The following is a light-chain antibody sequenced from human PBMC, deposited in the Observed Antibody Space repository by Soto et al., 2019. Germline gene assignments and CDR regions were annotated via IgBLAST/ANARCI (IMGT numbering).Light chain of an antibody. J-gene: IGKJ1*01. Sequence: DIQMTQSPSTLSGSVGDRVTITCRASQTISSWVAWYQKKPGKAPKLLIYKASTLKSVVPSRFSGSGSGTEFTLTISSLQPDDFATYYCQHYNSYSEAFGQGTKVELK. CDR3: QHYNSYSEA. CDR1: QTISSW. CDR2: KAS. V-gene: IGKV1-5*03.